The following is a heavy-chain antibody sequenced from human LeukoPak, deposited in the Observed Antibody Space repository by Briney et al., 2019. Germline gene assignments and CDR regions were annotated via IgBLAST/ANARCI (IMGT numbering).Heavy chain of an antibody. CDR1: GGSISSYY. V-gene: IGHV4-59*12. CDR3: ARDEPGGKYPGDY. CDR2: IYYSGST. J-gene: IGHJ4*02. Sequence: SETLSLTCTVSGGSISSYYWSWIRQPPGKGLEWIGYIYYSGSTNYNPSLKSRVTMSVDTSKNQFSLKLSSVTAADTAVYYCARDEPGGKYPGDYWGQGTLVTVSS. D-gene: IGHD4-23*01.